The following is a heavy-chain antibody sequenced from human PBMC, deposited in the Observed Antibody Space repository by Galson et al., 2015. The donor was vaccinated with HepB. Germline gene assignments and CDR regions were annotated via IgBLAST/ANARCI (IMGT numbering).Heavy chain of an antibody. D-gene: IGHD1-26*01. J-gene: IGHJ5*02. V-gene: IGHV3-30*03. Sequence: SLRLSCAASGFTFSSYGMHWVRQAPGKGLEWVALISYDGSQKYYADSVKGRFTISRDNSKNSVYLQMNSLRAEDTALYYCARGASTKWWLDNWGQGTLVTVSS. CDR1: GFTFSSYG. CDR3: ARGASTKWWLDN. CDR2: ISYDGSQK.